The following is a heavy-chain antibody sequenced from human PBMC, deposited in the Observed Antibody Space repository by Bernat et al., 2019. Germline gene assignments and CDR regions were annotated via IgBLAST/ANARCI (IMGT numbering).Heavy chain of an antibody. J-gene: IGHJ4*02. V-gene: IGHV4-59*08. Sequence: QVQLQESGPGLVKPSETLSLTCTVSGGSISSYYWSWIRQPPGKGLEWIGYIYYSGSTNYNPSLKSRVTISVDTSKNQFSLKLSSVTAADTAVYYCARHGYCSGGSCYDTPVEYWGQGTLVTVSS. CDR3: ARHGYCSGGSCYDTPVEY. CDR1: GGSISSYY. CDR2: IYYSGST. D-gene: IGHD2-15*01.